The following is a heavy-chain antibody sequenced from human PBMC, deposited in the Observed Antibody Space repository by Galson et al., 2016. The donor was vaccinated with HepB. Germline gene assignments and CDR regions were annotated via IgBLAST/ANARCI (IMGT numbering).Heavy chain of an antibody. Sequence: SVKVSCKASGGTFSSYTISWVRQAPGQGLEWMGWISTYSGNTKYAQKFQGGLTLTTDSSTTTAYMELRSLRFDDTALYYCARDVQYRFDSWGQGTLVTVSS. J-gene: IGHJ4*02. CDR3: ARDVQYRFDS. CDR2: ISTYSGNT. V-gene: IGHV1-18*01. D-gene: IGHD2/OR15-2a*01. CDR1: GGTFSSYT.